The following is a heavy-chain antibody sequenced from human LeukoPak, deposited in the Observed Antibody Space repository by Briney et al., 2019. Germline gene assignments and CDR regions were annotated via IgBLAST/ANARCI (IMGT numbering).Heavy chain of an antibody. CDR1: GYSISSGYH. J-gene: IGHJ5*02. Sequence: SETLSLTCAVSGYSISSGYHWGWIRQPPGKGLEWIGSMSHSGSTYYNPSLKSRVTISVDTSKNQFSVKLSSVTAADTAVYYCARADARSRSWFDPWGQGTLVTVSS. CDR3: ARADARSRSWFDP. CDR2: MSHSGST. D-gene: IGHD3-3*01. V-gene: IGHV4-38-2*01.